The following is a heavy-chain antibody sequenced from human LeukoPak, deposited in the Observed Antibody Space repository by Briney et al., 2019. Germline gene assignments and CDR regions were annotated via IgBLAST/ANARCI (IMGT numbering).Heavy chain of an antibody. D-gene: IGHD3-16*01. V-gene: IGHV3-21*01. J-gene: IGHJ4*02. CDR2: IGSSSSYK. CDR1: GFTFSSYG. CDR3: ARDRGGSVPDY. Sequence: GGSLRLSCAASGFTFSSYGMSWVRQAPGKGLEWVSSIGSSSSYKYYADSVKGRFTISRDNAKNSLYLQMNSLRAEDTAVYYCARDRGGSVPDYWGQGTLVTVSS.